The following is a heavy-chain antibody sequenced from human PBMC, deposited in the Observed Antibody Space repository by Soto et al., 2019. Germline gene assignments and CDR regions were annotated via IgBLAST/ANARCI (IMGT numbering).Heavy chain of an antibody. CDR2: VNNDGTDT. J-gene: IGHJ6*02. CDR1: GFTFSNYW. CDR3: ARGGLQHALDV. V-gene: IGHV3-74*03. D-gene: IGHD6-13*01. Sequence: EVQLVESGGGLVQPGGSLRLSCAASGFTFSNYWMYWVRQAPGKGLVWVSRVNNDGTDTTHADSVKGRFTISRDNAENTLYLQMNSLRAEDTAVYYCARGGLQHALDVWGQGTTVTVSS.